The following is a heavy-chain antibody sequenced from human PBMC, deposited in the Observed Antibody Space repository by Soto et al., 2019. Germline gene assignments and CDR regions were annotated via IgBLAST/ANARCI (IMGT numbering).Heavy chain of an antibody. V-gene: IGHV1-46*01. D-gene: IGHD4-4*01. CDR1: GYPFTSYH. CDR3: ARGREYSFGYNWFDP. J-gene: IGHJ5*02. Sequence: QVQLVQSGAEVRKPGASVNLSCHTSGYPFTSYHMHWVRQAPGQGLEWLGVINPTEGRTRFSQKFQDRVTMTRDTSTSTVYMALSSLRSDDTAIYFCARGREYSFGYNWFDPWGPGTLVTVAS. CDR2: INPTEGRT.